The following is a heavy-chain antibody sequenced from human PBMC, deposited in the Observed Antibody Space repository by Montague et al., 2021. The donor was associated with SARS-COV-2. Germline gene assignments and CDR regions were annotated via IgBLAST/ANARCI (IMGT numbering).Heavy chain of an antibody. J-gene: IGHJ6*02. CDR3: ARDQGYNWNYYYYYGMDV. CDR2: IYYSGST. Sequence: SETLSLTCTVSGGSISSSSYYWCWIRQPPGKVLEWIGSIYYSGSTYYNPSLKRLVTISVETSKNQFSLKLSFVTAADTAVYYWARDQGYNWNYYYYYGMDVWGQGTPVTVSS. D-gene: IGHD1-20*01. V-gene: IGHV4-39*07. CDR1: GGSISSSSYY.